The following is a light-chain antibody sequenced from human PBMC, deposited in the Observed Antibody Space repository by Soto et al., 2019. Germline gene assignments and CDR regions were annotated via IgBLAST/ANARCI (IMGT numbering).Light chain of an antibody. J-gene: IGKJ4*01. V-gene: IGKV1-39*01. CDR1: QSISIW. CDR3: QHGYSTPLT. CDR2: AAS. Sequence: DIHLTQSPSTLSAPVGDRVTITCRASQSISIWLAWYQQKPGKAPNLLIYAASTLQSGVPSRFSGSGSGTDFTLTISSLQPEDFATYFCQHGYSTPLTFGGGTKVDI.